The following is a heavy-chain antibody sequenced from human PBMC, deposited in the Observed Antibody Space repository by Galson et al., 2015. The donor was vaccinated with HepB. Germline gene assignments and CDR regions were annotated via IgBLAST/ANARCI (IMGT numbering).Heavy chain of an antibody. J-gene: IGHJ4*02. V-gene: IGHV3-11*05. CDR2: ISSSSSYT. D-gene: IGHD3-22*01. Sequence: LRLSCAASGFTFSDYYMSWVRQAPGKGLEWVSYISSSSSYTNYADSVKGRFTISRDNAKNSLYLQMNSLRAEDTAVYYCAREDYYDSSGRIDYWGQGTLVTVSS. CDR3: AREDYYDSSGRIDY. CDR1: GFTFSDYY.